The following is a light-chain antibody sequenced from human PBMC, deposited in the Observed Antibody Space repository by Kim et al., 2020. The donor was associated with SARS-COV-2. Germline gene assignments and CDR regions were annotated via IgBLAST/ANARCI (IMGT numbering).Light chain of an antibody. V-gene: IGLV3-9*01. CDR3: QVWDSSTACVV. Sequence: ALGQTARITCGGNNIGSKNVHWYQQKPGQAPVLVIYRDSNRPSGIPERFSGSNSGNTATLTISRAQAGDEADYYCQVWDSSTACVVFGGGTQLTVL. CDR1: NIGSKN. CDR2: RDS. J-gene: IGLJ2*01.